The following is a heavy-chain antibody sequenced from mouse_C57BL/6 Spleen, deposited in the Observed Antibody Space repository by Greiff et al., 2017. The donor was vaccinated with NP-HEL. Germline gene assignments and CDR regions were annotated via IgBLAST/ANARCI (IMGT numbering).Heavy chain of an antibody. V-gene: IGHV6-6*01. Sequence: EVKVEESGGGLVQPGGSMKLSCAASGFTFSDAWMDWVRQSPEKGLEWVAEIRNKANNHATYYAESVKGRFTISRDDSKSSVYLQMNSLRAEDTGIYYCTGYGYDGEAGFAYWGQGTLVTVSA. CDR3: TGYGYDGEAGFAY. CDR1: GFTFSDAW. D-gene: IGHD2-2*01. CDR2: IRNKANNHAT. J-gene: IGHJ3*01.